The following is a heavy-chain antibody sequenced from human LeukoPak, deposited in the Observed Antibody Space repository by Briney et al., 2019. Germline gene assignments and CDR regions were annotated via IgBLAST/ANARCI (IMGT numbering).Heavy chain of an antibody. Sequence: GGSLRLSCAASGFTFSNYAMSWVRQAPGKGLEWVSAISDSGGNTYYADSVKGRFTISRDNSKNTLFLQMNSLRAEDTAVYYCATEVLTGYYGFDYWGQGTLVTVSS. D-gene: IGHD3-9*01. J-gene: IGHJ4*02. CDR2: ISDSGGNT. CDR3: ATEVLTGYYGFDY. V-gene: IGHV3-23*01. CDR1: GFTFSNYA.